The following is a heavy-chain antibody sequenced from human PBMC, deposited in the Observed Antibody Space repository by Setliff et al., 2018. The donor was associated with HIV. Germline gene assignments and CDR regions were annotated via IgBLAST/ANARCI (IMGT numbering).Heavy chain of an antibody. J-gene: IGHJ6*03. V-gene: IGHV1-2*02. D-gene: IGHD6-13*01. Sequence: GASVKVSCKASGYTLTDYYIHWVRQAPGQGLEWVGWLNPNSGGTHVAQTFQGRVTMTRDPSISTAYMELSSLTSDDTAVYYCATRTAAGVYYYYMDVWGKGTTVTVSS. CDR1: GYTLTDYY. CDR3: ATRTAAGVYYYYMDV. CDR2: LNPNSGGT.